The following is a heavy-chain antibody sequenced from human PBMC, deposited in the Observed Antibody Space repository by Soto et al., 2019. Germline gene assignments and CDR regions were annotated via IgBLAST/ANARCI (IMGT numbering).Heavy chain of an antibody. Sequence: ASVKVSCKASGYTFSSYYIHWVRQAPGQGLEWMGIINPNNGSTNYAQNFQGRLTVTRDTSTTTAYMDLSALTSDDTAVYYCARGHDYGDRHDYWGQGTLVTVSS. CDR2: INPNNGST. D-gene: IGHD4-17*01. V-gene: IGHV1-46*01. CDR3: ARGHDYGDRHDY. J-gene: IGHJ4*02. CDR1: GYTFSSYY.